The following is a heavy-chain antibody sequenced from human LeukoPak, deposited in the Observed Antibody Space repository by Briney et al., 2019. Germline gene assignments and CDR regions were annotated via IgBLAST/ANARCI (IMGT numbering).Heavy chain of an antibody. J-gene: IGHJ5*02. D-gene: IGHD3-10*01. CDR3: ARANNVLLWFGASQNWFDP. Sequence: PSETLSLTCAVSGGSISSSNGWSWFRQPPGMGLDWIGEIYHSGSTNYNPSLKSRVTISVDTSKNQFSLKLSSVTAADTAVYYCARANNVLLWFGASQNWFDPWGQGTLVTVSS. V-gene: IGHV4-4*02. CDR1: GGSISSSNG. CDR2: IYHSGST.